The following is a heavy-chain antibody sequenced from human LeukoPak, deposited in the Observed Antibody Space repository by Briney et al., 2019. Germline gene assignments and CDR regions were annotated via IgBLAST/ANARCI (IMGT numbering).Heavy chain of an antibody. CDR1: GFTVSSNY. Sequence: GGSLRLSCAASGFTVSSNYMSWVRQAPGKGLEWVSVIYSGGSTYYADSVKGRFTISRDNSKNTLYLQMNSLRAEDTAVYYCEGTHYDSSGYYDAFDIWGQGTMVTVSS. J-gene: IGHJ3*02. CDR2: IYSGGST. CDR3: EGTHYDSSGYYDAFDI. D-gene: IGHD3-22*01. V-gene: IGHV3-66*01.